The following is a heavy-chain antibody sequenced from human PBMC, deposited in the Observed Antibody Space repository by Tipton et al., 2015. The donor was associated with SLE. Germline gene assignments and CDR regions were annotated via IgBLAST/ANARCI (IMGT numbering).Heavy chain of an antibody. J-gene: IGHJ4*02. V-gene: IGHV4-59*01. D-gene: IGHD2-2*01. CDR1: DGSISSYY. CDR3: ARERSGSSNFDY. Sequence: TLSLTCTVSDGSISSYYWDWIRKPPGKGLEWIGSILYTGRTNYNPSLKSRVTISVDTSKKQFSLRLSSVTAADTAVYYCARERSGSSNFDYWGPGTLVTVSS. CDR2: ILYTGRT.